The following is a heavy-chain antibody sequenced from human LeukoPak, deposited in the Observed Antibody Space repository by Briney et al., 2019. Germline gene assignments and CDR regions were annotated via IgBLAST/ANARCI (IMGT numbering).Heavy chain of an antibody. CDR2: IYHSGST. CDR1: GGSFSTYY. CDR3: ARSCRILDIVATIRARLGGNGFDI. Sequence: SETLSLTCAVYGGSFSTYYWGWIRQPPGKGLEWIGSIYHSGSTYYNPSLKSRVTIAVETSKNQFSLKLSSVTAADKAVYYCARSCRILDIVATIRARLGGNGFDIWGQGTMVTVSS. V-gene: IGHV4-39*07. J-gene: IGHJ3*02. D-gene: IGHD5-12*01.